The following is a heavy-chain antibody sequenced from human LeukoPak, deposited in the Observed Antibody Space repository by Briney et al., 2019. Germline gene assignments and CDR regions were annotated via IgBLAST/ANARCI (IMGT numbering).Heavy chain of an antibody. V-gene: IGHV3-23*01. J-gene: IGHJ4*02. CDR1: GFTFSSYA. CDR3: AKDRFWGYSGYDESGADY. CDR2: ISGSGGST. D-gene: IGHD5-12*01. Sequence: PGGSLRLSCAASGFTFSSYAMSWVRQAPGKGLEWVSAISGSGGSTYYADSVKGRFTISRDNSKNTLYLQTNSLRAEDTAVYYCAKDRFWGYSGYDESGADYWGQGTLVTVSS.